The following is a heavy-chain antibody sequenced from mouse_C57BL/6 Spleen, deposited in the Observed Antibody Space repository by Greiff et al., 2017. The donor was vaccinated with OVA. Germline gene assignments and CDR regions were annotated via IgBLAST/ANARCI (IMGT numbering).Heavy chain of an antibody. CDR2: ILPGSGST. V-gene: IGHV1-9*01. Sequence: VKLMESGAELMKPGASVKLSCKATGYTFTGYWIEWVKQRPGHGLEWIGEILPGSGSTNYNEKFKGKATFTADTSSNTAYMQLSSLTTEDSAIYYCARGKISDYDGTFIAYWGQGTLVTVSA. D-gene: IGHD2-4*01. J-gene: IGHJ3*01. CDR3: ARGKISDYDGTFIAY. CDR1: GYTFTGYW.